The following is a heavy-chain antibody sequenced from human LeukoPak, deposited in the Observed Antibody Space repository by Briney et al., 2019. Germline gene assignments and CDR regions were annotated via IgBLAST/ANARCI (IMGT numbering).Heavy chain of an antibody. CDR1: GYTFTSYG. CDR3: AREVSPPDAFDI. J-gene: IGHJ3*02. V-gene: IGHV1-18*04. D-gene: IGHD6-6*01. CDR2: ISAYNGNT. Sequence: GASVKVSCKASGYTFTSYGISWVGQAPGQGLEWMGWISAYNGNTNYAQKLQGRVTMTTDTSTSTAYMELRSLRSDDAAVYYCAREVSPPDAFDIWGQGTMVTVSS.